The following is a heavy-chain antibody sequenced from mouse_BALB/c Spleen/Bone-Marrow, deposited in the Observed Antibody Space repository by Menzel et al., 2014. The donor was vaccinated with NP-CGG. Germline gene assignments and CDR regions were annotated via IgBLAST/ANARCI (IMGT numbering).Heavy chain of an antibody. CDR1: GFNIKDTY. D-gene: IGHD1-1*01. V-gene: IGHV14-3*02. J-gene: IGHJ2*01. Sequence: VQLQQSGAELVKPGASVKLSCTASGFNIKDTYMHWVKQRPEQGLEWIVGIDPANVNTKYDPKFQGKATITADTSSNTAYLQLSSLASEDTAVYYCASYVYGYYFDYWGQGTTLTVSS. CDR2: IDPANVNT. CDR3: ASYVYGYYFDY.